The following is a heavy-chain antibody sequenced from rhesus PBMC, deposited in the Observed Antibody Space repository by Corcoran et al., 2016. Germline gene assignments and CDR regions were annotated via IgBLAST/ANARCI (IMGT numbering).Heavy chain of an antibody. CDR1: GGSISGYYY. Sequence: QVQLQQWGEGLVKPSETLSLTCAVYGGSISGYYYWSWIRQPPGKGLEWIGRISGSGGSTDYNPSLKSRVTISTDTSKNQFSLKLSSVTAADTAVYYCARGSPITIFGLVISEYFDYWGQGVLVTVSS. D-gene: IGHD3-3*01. V-gene: IGHV4-73*01. CDR2: ISGSGGST. J-gene: IGHJ4*01. CDR3: ARGSPITIFGLVISEYFDY.